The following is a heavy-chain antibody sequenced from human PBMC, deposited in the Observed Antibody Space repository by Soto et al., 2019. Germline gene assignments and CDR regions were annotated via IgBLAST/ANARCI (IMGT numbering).Heavy chain of an antibody. V-gene: IGHV3-20*04. CDR3: ARIILERPMYFDY. D-gene: IGHD1-1*01. J-gene: IGHJ4*02. CDR2: LAVPYTGAQT. Sequence: GGSLRLSCTASGFNFGNYAMGWARQAPGKGLEWLSSLAVPYTGAQTYYADSVKGRFTISRDNAKNSLYLQMNSLRAEDTAVYYCARIILERPMYFDYWGQGTLVTVSS. CDR1: GFNFGNYA.